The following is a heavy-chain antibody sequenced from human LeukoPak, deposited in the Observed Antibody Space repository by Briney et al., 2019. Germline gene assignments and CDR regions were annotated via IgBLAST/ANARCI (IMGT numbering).Heavy chain of an antibody. V-gene: IGHV3-74*01. Sequence: GGSLRLSCAASGFSFSSYWMHWVRQAPGKGLVWVSRTNSDGSSTTYADSVKGRFTISRDNAKKTLYLQMNSLRAEDTAVYYCARGDSSSWPYFDFWGQGTLVTVSS. CDR3: ARGDSSSWPYFDF. CDR1: GFSFSSYW. CDR2: TNSDGSST. J-gene: IGHJ4*02. D-gene: IGHD6-13*01.